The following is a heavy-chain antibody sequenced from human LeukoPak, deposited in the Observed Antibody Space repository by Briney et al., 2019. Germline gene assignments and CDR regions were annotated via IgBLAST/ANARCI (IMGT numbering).Heavy chain of an antibody. CDR1: GGSISTYY. D-gene: IGHD3-22*01. J-gene: IGHJ2*01. V-gene: IGHV4-59*01. CDR3: ASGLNSGYYPLYFDL. Sequence: PSETLSLTCTVSGGSISTYYWSWIRQPPGKGLEWIGYIYYSGSTNYNPSLKSRVTMSLDTSKNQFSLKLSSVTAADTAVYYCASGLNSGYYPLYFDLWGRGILAAVSS. CDR2: IYYSGST.